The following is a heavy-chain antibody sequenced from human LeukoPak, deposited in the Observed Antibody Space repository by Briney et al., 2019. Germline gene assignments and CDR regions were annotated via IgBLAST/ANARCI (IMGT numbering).Heavy chain of an antibody. CDR2: IYYSGST. Sequence: SETLSLTCTVSGGSISSYYWSWIRQPPGKGLEWIGYIYYSGSTNYNPSLKSRVTISVDTSKNQFSLKLSSVTAADTAVYYCARDGGKNGDYVYYFDYWGQGTLVTVSS. CDR3: ARDGGKNGDYVYYFDY. V-gene: IGHV4-59*12. CDR1: GGSISSYY. J-gene: IGHJ4*02. D-gene: IGHD4-17*01.